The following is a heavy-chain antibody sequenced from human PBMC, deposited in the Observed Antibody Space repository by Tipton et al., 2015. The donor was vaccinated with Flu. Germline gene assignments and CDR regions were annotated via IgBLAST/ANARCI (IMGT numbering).Heavy chain of an antibody. Sequence: TLSLTCTVSGGSITSSSYYWGWIRQPPGKGLEWIGNIYSSGSTYYNLSLKSRATISADTSQNQFSLKLTSVTAADTAVYYCARDYGDFNWFDPWGQGTLVTVSS. J-gene: IGHJ5*02. D-gene: IGHD4-17*01. CDR3: ARDYGDFNWFDP. CDR2: IYSSGST. CDR1: GGSITSSSYY. V-gene: IGHV4-39*01.